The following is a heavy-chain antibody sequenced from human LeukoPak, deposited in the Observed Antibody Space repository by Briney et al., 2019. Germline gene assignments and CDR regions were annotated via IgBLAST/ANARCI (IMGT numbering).Heavy chain of an antibody. CDR2: IKQDESEK. J-gene: IGHJ4*02. V-gene: IGHV3-7*01. CDR1: GFTFSNYW. Sequence: PGGSLRLSCVVSGFTFSNYWMSWVRQAPGKGLEWVANIKQDESEKYYVDSVKGRFTISGDNAKNSLYLQMNSLRAEDTAVYYCARGSAVTANNFDFWGQGTLVTVPS. D-gene: IGHD4-11*01. CDR3: ARGSAVTANNFDF.